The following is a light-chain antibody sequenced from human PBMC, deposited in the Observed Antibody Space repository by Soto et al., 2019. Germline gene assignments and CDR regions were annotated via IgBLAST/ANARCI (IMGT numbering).Light chain of an antibody. V-gene: IGLV3-9*01. Sequence: SYELTQPLSVSVALGQTARITCGGNNIGTKSVHWYQQKPGQAPVLVIYRDNNRPSGIPERFSGSNSGNTATLTISRAQAGDEADYSCQVWDSSTVVFGGGTKVTGL. CDR2: RDN. J-gene: IGLJ2*01. CDR3: QVWDSSTVV. CDR1: NIGTKS.